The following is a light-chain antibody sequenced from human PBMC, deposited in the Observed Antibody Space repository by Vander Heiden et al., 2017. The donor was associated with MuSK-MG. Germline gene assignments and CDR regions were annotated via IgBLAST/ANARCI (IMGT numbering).Light chain of an antibody. CDR2: EVT. J-gene: IGLJ2*01. CDR1: RSDVGGSNY. CDR3: CSFATTENVL. Sequence: QSALTQPPSASGSPGQSVTISCTGTRSDVGGSNYVSWYQQHPGKPPKRWMLEVTKRPSGVPDRVSASKSGSTASPNVSGLQAEDDAYYYCCSFATTENVLFGGGTKLTVL. V-gene: IGLV2-8*01.